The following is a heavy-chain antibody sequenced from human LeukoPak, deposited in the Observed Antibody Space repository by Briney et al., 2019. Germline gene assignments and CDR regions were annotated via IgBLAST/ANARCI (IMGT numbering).Heavy chain of an antibody. D-gene: IGHD3-9*01. CDR1: GYTFTDYY. Sequence: ASVKVSCKASGYTFTDYYMHWVRQAPGQGLEWMGWINPNSGGTNYAQKFQGRVTMTRDTSISTAYMELSRLRSDDTAVYYCARSNDILTGYPDFDYWGQGTLVTVSS. CDR2: INPNSGGT. CDR3: ARSNDILTGYPDFDY. V-gene: IGHV1-2*02. J-gene: IGHJ4*02.